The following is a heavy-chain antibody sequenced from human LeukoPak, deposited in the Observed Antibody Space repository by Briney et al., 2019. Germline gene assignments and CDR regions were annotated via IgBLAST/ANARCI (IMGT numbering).Heavy chain of an antibody. V-gene: IGHV4-59*08. CDR3: VRHAATRHNYGMDV. CDR1: GGSISYYY. Sequence: PSETLSLTCTVSGGSISYYYWSWIRQPPGKGLEWIGHIYHSGSTNYNPSFKSRVTISVDTSKNHFSLYLSSVTAEDTAVYYCVRHAATRHNYGMDVWGQGTTVTVSS. D-gene: IGHD6-13*01. J-gene: IGHJ6*02. CDR2: IYHSGST.